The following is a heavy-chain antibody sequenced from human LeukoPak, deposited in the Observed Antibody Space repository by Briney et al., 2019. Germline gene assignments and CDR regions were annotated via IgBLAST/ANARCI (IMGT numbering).Heavy chain of an antibody. Sequence: PGGFLRLSCAASGLTFSNYAMSWVRQAPGKGLEWVSTISRGTATTYYADSVKGRFIISRDNSKNTVYLQMNSLRAEDTAVYYCAKGFYDSSGYTYAFDIWGQGTMVTVSS. V-gene: IGHV3-23*01. CDR2: ISRGTATT. D-gene: IGHD3-22*01. J-gene: IGHJ3*02. CDR1: GLTFSNYA. CDR3: AKGFYDSSGYTYAFDI.